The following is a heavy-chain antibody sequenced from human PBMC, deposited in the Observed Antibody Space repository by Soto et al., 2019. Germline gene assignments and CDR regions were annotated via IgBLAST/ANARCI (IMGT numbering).Heavy chain of an antibody. CDR1: GGSISSGGYY. CDR3: AREHQRYRESWFDP. Sequence: QVQLQESGPGVVKPSQTLSLTCTVSGGSISSGGYYWSWIRQHPGKGLEWIGYIYYSGTTYYNPSLKSRVTISVDSSKKQFSLKLSSVTAADTAVYYCAREHQRYRESWFDPWGQGTLVTVSS. J-gene: IGHJ5*02. CDR2: IYYSGTT. D-gene: IGHD1-26*01. V-gene: IGHV4-31*03.